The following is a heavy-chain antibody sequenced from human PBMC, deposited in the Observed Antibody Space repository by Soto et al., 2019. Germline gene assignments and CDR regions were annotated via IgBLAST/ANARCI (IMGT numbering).Heavy chain of an antibody. Sequence: QVQLVQSGAEVKKPGSSVKVSCKASGGTFSSYAISWVRQAPGQGLEWMGGIIPIFGTANYAQKFQGRVTITADESRRTASMELSSLRSEDAAVYYCARVIVGGYYYYYGMDVWGQGTTVTVSS. CDR2: IIPIFGTA. D-gene: IGHD3-22*01. CDR3: ARVIVGGYYYYYGMDV. J-gene: IGHJ6*02. V-gene: IGHV1-69*12. CDR1: GGTFSSYA.